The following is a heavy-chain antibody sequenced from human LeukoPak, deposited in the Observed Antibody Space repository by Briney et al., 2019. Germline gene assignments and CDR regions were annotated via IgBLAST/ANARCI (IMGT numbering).Heavy chain of an antibody. CDR2: IYHSGST. D-gene: IGHD5-18*01. CDR1: GGSISSGGYY. V-gene: IGHV4-31*03. Sequence: SETLSLTCTVSGGSISSGGYYWSWIRQHPGKGLEWIGYIYHSGSTYYNPSLKSRVTISVDTSKNQFSLKLSSVTAADTAVYYCARGTDTAMAKFDYWGQGTLVTVSS. CDR3: ARGTDTAMAKFDY. J-gene: IGHJ4*02.